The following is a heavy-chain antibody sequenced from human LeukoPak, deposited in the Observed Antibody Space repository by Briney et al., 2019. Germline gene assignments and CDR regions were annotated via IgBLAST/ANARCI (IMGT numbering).Heavy chain of an antibody. CDR2: IIPIFGTA. CDR3: ARRYCSGGSCHDAFDI. CDR1: GGTFSGYA. J-gene: IGHJ3*02. Sequence: RASVKVSCKASGGTFSGYAISWVRQAPGQGLEWMGGIIPIFGTANYAQKFQGRVTITADESTSTAYMELSSLRSEDTAVYYCARRYCSGGSCHDAFDIWGQGTMVTVSS. D-gene: IGHD2-15*01. V-gene: IGHV1-69*13.